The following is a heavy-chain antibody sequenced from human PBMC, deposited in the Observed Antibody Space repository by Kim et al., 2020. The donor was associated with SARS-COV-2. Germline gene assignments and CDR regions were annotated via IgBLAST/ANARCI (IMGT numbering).Heavy chain of an antibody. Sequence: GGSLRLSCAASGFTFDDYTMHWVHQAPGKGLEWVSLISWDGGSTYYADSVKGRFTISRDNSKNSLYLQMNSLRTEDTALYYCAKDDSRTLRYFDWYLDYWGQGTLVTVSS. CDR1: GFTFDDYT. J-gene: IGHJ4*02. D-gene: IGHD3-9*01. CDR3: AKDDSRTLRYFDWYLDY. CDR2: ISWDGGST. V-gene: IGHV3-43*01.